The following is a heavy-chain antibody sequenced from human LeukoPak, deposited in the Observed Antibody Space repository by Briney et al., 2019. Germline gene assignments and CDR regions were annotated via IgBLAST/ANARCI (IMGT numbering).Heavy chain of an antibody. CDR1: GGSFSGYY. Sequence: SETLSLTCAVYGGSFSGYYWSWLRQPPGKGLEWIGEINHSGSTSYNPSLKSRVTISVDTSKNQFSLKLSSVTAADTAVYYCARVGYGPQNYWGQGTLVTVSS. CDR2: INHSGST. J-gene: IGHJ4*02. D-gene: IGHD4-17*01. V-gene: IGHV4-34*01. CDR3: ARVGYGPQNY.